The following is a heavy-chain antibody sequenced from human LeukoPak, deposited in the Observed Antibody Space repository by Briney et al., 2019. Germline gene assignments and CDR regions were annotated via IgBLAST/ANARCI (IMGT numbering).Heavy chain of an antibody. CDR1: GFTFSSYA. Sequence: PGGSLRLSCAASGFTFSSYAMSWVRQAPGKGLEWVSAISGSGGSTYYADSVKGRFTISRDNSKNTLYLQMNSLRAEDTAVYYCARGLYCSGGSCYSGPANWGQGTLVTVSS. V-gene: IGHV3-23*01. CDR2: ISGSGGST. D-gene: IGHD2-15*01. CDR3: ARGLYCSGGSCYSGPAN. J-gene: IGHJ4*02.